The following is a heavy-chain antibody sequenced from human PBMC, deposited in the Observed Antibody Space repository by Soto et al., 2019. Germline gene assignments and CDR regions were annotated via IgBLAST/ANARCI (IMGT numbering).Heavy chain of an antibody. D-gene: IGHD4-17*01. CDR1: GDSVSSNSAA. CDR2: TYYRSKWYN. V-gene: IGHV6-1*01. Sequence: SQTLSLTCAISGDSVSSNSAAWNWIRQSPSGGLEWLGRTYYRSKWYNDYAVSVKSRITINPDTSKNQFSLQLNSVTPEDTAVYYCARDQYGDYDYYYYGMDVWGQGTTVTVSS. CDR3: ARDQYGDYDYYYYGMDV. J-gene: IGHJ6*02.